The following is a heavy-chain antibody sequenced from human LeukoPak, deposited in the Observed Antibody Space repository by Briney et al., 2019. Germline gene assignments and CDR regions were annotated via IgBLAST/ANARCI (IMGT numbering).Heavy chain of an antibody. CDR1: GYTFTSYH. J-gene: IGHJ4*02. Sequence: ASVKVSCKASGYTFTSYHMHWVRQAPGQGLEWMGKINPSGGSTSYAQKFQGRVTMTRDTSTSTVYMELSSLRSEDTAVYYCARDPRRDGYNSGHYFDYWGQGTLVTVSS. CDR2: INPSGGST. V-gene: IGHV1-46*01. D-gene: IGHD5-24*01. CDR3: ARDPRRDGYNSGHYFDY.